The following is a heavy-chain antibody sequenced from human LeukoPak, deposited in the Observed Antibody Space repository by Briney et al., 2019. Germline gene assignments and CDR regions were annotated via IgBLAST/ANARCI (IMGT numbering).Heavy chain of an antibody. CDR1: GYSFINYY. V-gene: IGHV1-46*01. CDR3: ARGRNYYDSSDYYEGDGFDI. D-gene: IGHD3-22*01. J-gene: IGHJ3*02. CDR2: INPSGGST. Sequence: ASVKVSCKTSGYSFINYYIHWVRQAPGQGLEWMGIINPSGGSTSFAQKFQGRVTMTRDMSTSTVYMELSSLRSEDTAVYYCARGRNYYDSSDYYEGDGFDIWGQGTVVTVSS.